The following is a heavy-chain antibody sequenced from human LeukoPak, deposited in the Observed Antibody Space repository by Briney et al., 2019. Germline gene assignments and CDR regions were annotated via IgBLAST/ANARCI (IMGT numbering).Heavy chain of an antibody. D-gene: IGHD6-13*01. CDR1: GGSISSYY. J-gene: IGHJ4*02. CDR3: ARDSSSLGVIDY. Sequence: SETLSLTCTVSGGSISSYYWSWIRQPPGKGLEWIGYIYYSGSTNYNPSLKSRVTISVDTSKNQFSLKLSSVTAADTAVYYCARDSSSLGVIDYWGQGTLVTVSS. CDR2: IYYSGST. V-gene: IGHV4-59*01.